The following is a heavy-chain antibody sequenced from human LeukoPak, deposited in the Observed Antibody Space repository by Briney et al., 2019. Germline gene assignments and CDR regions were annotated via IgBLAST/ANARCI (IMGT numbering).Heavy chain of an antibody. CDR3: AKGKSLVATIKGEYYFDY. D-gene: IGHD5-12*01. V-gene: IGHV3-9*01. CDR1: GFTFDDYA. Sequence: PGGSLRLSCAASGFTFDDYAMHWVRQAPGKGLEWVSGISWNSIYIGYADSVKGRFTISRDNAKNSLSLQMNSLRAEDTALYYCAKGKSLVATIKGEYYFDYWGQGTLVTVSS. J-gene: IGHJ4*02. CDR2: ISWNSIYI.